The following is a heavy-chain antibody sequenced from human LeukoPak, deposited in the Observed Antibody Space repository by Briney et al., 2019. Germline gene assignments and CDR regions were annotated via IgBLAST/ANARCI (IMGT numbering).Heavy chain of an antibody. V-gene: IGHV3-64*02. Sequence: GGSLRLSCAASGLTFSSHAMHWVRQAPGKGLEYVSAIVSNGGNTYYADSVRGRFTISRDNSKDTVYLQMGSLRPEDTAVYYCARPGRYYYYMDVWGKGTTVTVSS. CDR3: ARPGRYYYYMDV. D-gene: IGHD2-15*01. J-gene: IGHJ6*03. CDR1: GLTFSSHA. CDR2: IVSNGGNT.